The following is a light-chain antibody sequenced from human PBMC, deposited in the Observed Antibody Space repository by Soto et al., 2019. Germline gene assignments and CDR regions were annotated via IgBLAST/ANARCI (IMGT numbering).Light chain of an antibody. Sequence: DIQMTQSPSTLSASVGDGVTITCRASQTITTSLAWYQQKPGKAPKRLIYKASSLESGVPSRFSGSGSGTEFTLTISSLQPDDYASYYCQQYDSYSVRTFGKGTKVEI. V-gene: IGKV1-5*03. CDR3: QQYDSYSVRT. CDR1: QTITTS. CDR2: KAS. J-gene: IGKJ1*01.